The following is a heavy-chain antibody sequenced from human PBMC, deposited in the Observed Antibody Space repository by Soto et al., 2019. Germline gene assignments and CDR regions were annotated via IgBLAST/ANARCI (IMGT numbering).Heavy chain of an antibody. J-gene: IGHJ4*02. CDR1: GYTFTSYA. Sequence: GASVKVSCKASGYTFTSYAMHWVRQAPGQRLEWMGWINAGNGNTKYSQRFQGRVTITRDTSASTAYMELSSLRSEDTAVYYCATLYCSSTSCRNILNWGKGTLVTVSS. V-gene: IGHV1-3*01. D-gene: IGHD2-2*01. CDR2: INAGNGNT. CDR3: ATLYCSSTSCRNILN.